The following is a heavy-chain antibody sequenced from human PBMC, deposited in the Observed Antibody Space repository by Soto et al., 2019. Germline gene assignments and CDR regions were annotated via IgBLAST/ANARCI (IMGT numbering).Heavy chain of an antibody. D-gene: IGHD6-19*01. CDR1: GGSISSGGYY. V-gene: IGHV4-31*03. CDR3: TRNGGWNFDH. J-gene: IGHJ4*02. CDR2: IYYSGST. Sequence: SETLSLTCTVSGGSISSGGYYWSWIRQHPGKGLEWIGYIYYSGSTYYNPSLKSRVTISVDTSKNQFSLKLSSVTAADTAVYYCTRNGGWNFDHWGQGTLVTVSS.